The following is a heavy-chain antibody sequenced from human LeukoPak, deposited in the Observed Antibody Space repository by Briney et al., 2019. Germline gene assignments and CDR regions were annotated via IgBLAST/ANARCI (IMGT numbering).Heavy chain of an antibody. V-gene: IGHV3-23*01. CDR2: INDSGGST. Sequence: GGSLRLSCAASGFTFSNYAMSWVRQAPGKGLEWVSAINDSGGSTYYADSVKGRFTISRDNSENTLYLQMNTLRAEDTAVYYCAKARLRWGQSPQDSWGQGTLVTVSS. CDR3: AKARLRWGQSPQDS. J-gene: IGHJ4*02. CDR1: GFTFSNYA. D-gene: IGHD3-16*01.